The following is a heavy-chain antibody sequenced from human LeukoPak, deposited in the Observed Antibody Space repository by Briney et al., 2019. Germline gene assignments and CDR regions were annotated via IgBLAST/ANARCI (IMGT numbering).Heavy chain of an antibody. D-gene: IGHD1-26*01. CDR2: ISGSGGST. V-gene: IGHV3-23*01. Sequence: PGGSLRLSCAASGLTFSNYAMSWVRQAPGKGLEWVSVISGSGGSTFHADSVKGRFTISRDNSKNTLYLQMNSLRAEDTAVYYCARGSNSGSYYGAFDIWGQGTMVTVSS. CDR3: ARGSNSGSYYGAFDI. CDR1: GLTFSNYA. J-gene: IGHJ3*02.